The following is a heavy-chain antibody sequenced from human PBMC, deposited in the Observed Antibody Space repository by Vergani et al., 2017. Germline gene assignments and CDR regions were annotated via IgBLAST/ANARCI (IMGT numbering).Heavy chain of an antibody. D-gene: IGHD3-3*01. J-gene: IGHJ4*02. CDR1: GFTFSSYS. CDR3: ARDPIPPYYDFWSGYYTGQSFDY. V-gene: IGHV3-21*01. Sequence: EVQLVESGGGLVKPGGSLRLSCAASGFTFSSYSMNWVRQAPGKGLEWVSSISSSSSYIYYADSVKGRFTISRDNAKNSLYLQMNSLRAGDTAVYYCARDPIPPYYDFWSGYYTGQSFDYWGQGTLVTVSS. CDR2: ISSSSSYI.